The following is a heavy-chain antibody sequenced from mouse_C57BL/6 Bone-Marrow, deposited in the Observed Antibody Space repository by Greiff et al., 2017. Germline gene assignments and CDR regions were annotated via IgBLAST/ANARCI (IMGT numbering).Heavy chain of an antibody. V-gene: IGHV1-81*01. CDR2: IDPRSGNT. D-gene: IGHD2-12*01. CDR1: GYTFTSYG. CDR3: ARVDEYDKDY. Sequence: QVQLQQSGAELVRPGASVKLSCKASGYTFTSYGISWVKQRTGQGLEWIGEIDPRSGNTYYNEKFKGKATLTADKSSSTAYMELRSLTSEDSAVYFCARVDEYDKDYWGRGTALTVTA. J-gene: IGHJ2*01.